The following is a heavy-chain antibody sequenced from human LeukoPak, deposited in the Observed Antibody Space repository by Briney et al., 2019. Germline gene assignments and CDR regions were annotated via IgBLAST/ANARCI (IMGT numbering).Heavy chain of an antibody. Sequence: PGGSLRLSCSASGFSFSSYAMHWVRQAPGKGLEYVSAISSNGGNTYYADSVKGRFTISRDNSKNTLYLQMSSLRDEDTAVYYCVRIVGATYFEYWGQGTLVTVSS. CDR1: GFSFSSYA. CDR3: VRIVGATYFEY. D-gene: IGHD1-26*01. V-gene: IGHV3-64D*09. CDR2: ISSNGGNT. J-gene: IGHJ4*02.